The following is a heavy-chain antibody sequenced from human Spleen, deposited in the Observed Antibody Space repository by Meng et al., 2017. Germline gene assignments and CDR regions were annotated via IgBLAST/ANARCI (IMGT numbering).Heavy chain of an antibody. V-gene: IGHV4-39*07. CDR2: IYYSGST. CDR3: ARVEMATSSLYYFDY. Sequence: SETLSLTCTVSGGSISSSSYYWGWIRQPPGKGLEWIGSIYYSGSTYYNPSLKSRVTISVDTSKNQFSLKLSSVTAADTAVYYCARVEMATSSLYYFDYWGQGTLVTSPQ. D-gene: IGHD5-24*01. CDR1: GGSISSSSYY. J-gene: IGHJ4*02.